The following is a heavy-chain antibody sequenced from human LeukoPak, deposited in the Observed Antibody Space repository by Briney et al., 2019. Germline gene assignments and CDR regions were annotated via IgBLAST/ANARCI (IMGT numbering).Heavy chain of an antibody. V-gene: IGHV3-23*01. J-gene: IGHJ4*02. CDR2: ISANGGSK. CDR3: AKDTYSYDSGGYYLAFDY. Sequence: GGSLRLSCAASGLTLRNYAMSWVRQAPGKGLEWVSAISANGGSKGYADSVKGRFTISRDNSKNTLHLQMNSLRAEDTAVYYCAKDTYSYDSGGYYLAFDYWGQGTLVTVSS. D-gene: IGHD3-22*01. CDR1: GLTLRNYA.